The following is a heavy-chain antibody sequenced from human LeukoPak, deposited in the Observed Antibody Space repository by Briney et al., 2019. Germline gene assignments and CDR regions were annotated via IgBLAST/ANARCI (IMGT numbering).Heavy chain of an antibody. CDR3: ARSSVVVAAKNYGMDV. Sequence: GGSLRLSCAASGFTFSSYDMHWVRQATGKGLEWVSAIGTAGDTYYPGSVKGRFTISRENAKNSLYPQMNSLRAGDTAVYYCARSSVVVAAKNYGMDVWGRGTTVTVSS. D-gene: IGHD2-15*01. CDR1: GFTFSSYD. J-gene: IGHJ6*02. V-gene: IGHV3-13*01. CDR2: IGTAGDT.